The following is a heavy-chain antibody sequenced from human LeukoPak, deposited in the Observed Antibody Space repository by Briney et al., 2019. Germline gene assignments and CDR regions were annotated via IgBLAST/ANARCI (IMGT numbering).Heavy chain of an antibody. CDR1: GFTFSSYS. CDR2: ISSSSSYI. J-gene: IGHJ4*02. D-gene: IGHD3-22*01. V-gene: IGHV3-21*01. Sequence: KPGGSLILSCAASGFTFSSYSMNWVRQAPGKGLEWVSSISSSSSYIYYADSVKGRFTISRANAKNSLYLQMNSLRAEDTAVYYCARGPSITMIVVEYDYWGQGTLVTVSS. CDR3: ARGPSITMIVVEYDY.